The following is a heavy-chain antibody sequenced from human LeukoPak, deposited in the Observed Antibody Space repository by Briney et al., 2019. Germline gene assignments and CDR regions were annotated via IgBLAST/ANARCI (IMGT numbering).Heavy chain of an antibody. CDR3: ARDATMVPLYYYYYMDV. D-gene: IGHD3-10*01. CDR2: INSSSGYI. CDR1: GFTFRNYN. J-gene: IGHJ6*03. Sequence: GGSLRLSCAASGFTFRNYNMNWVRQAPGKGLEWVSSINSSSGYIYYADSVKGRFTISRDNAKNSLYLQMNSLRAEDTAVYYCARDATMVPLYYYYYMDVWGQGTMVTVSS. V-gene: IGHV3-21*01.